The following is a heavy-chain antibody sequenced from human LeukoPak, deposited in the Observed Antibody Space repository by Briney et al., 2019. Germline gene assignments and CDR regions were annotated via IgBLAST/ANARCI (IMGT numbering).Heavy chain of an antibody. CDR3: AKKRTPVAGTNYFDY. CDR1: GFTFSNYA. D-gene: IGHD6-19*01. J-gene: IGHJ4*02. CDR2: VSAGGDKT. V-gene: IGHV3-23*01. Sequence: GGSLRLSCAASGFTFSNYAMSWVRQAPGKGLEWVSGVSAGGDKTDYAESVKGRFTISRDNSKNTVYMQMTSVTAEDTARYYCAKKRTPVAGTNYFDYWALGTLVTVSS.